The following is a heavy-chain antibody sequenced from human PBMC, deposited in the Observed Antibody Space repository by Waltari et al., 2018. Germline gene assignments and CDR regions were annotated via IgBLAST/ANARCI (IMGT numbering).Heavy chain of an antibody. J-gene: IGHJ5*02. D-gene: IGHD4-17*01. V-gene: IGHV1-2*02. Sequence: QVQLVQSGAEVKKPGASVKVPCKASGYTFIGHYMHWVRQAPGQGLQWLGWINPNSGGTNYVQKFQGRVTMTRDTSISTAYMELSRLRSDDTAVYYCARSNYGDYWFDPWGQGTLVTVSS. CDR1: GYTFIGHY. CDR2: INPNSGGT. CDR3: ARSNYGDYWFDP.